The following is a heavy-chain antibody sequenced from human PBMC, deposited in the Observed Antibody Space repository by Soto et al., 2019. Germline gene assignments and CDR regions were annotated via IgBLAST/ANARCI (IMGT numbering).Heavy chain of an antibody. Sequence: GASVKVSCKASGYTFIDYYMHWVRQARGQGLEWMGIVNPSGAGTSYAQKFRGRVTMTRDTSTSTVYMERSSLTSEDTAVYFCARGYGAGTYYQKWFDPWGEGTLVTVSS. D-gene: IGHD3-10*01. CDR2: VNPSGAGT. V-gene: IGHV1-46*01. J-gene: IGHJ5*02. CDR1: GYTFIDYY. CDR3: ARGYGAGTYYQKWFDP.